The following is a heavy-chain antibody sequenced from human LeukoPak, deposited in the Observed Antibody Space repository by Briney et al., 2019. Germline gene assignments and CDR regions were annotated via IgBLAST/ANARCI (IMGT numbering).Heavy chain of an antibody. D-gene: IGHD1-26*01. CDR3: AFERATVFY. J-gene: IGHJ4*02. CDR1: GFIFSSYE. CDR2: ISSSGSTI. V-gene: IGHV3-48*03. Sequence: PGGSLRLSCAASGFIFSSYEMNWVRQAPGKGLEWVSYISSSGSTIYYADSVKGRFTISRDNANNSLFLQMNSLRAEDTAVYYCAFERATVFYWGQGTLVTVSS.